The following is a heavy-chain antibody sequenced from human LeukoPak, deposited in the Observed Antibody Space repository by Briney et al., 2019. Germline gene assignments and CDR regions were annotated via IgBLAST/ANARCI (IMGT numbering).Heavy chain of an antibody. V-gene: IGHV3-74*01. D-gene: IGHD3-9*01. CDR2: INGDGSST. CDR3: ARGLTGYYGYFEY. CDR1: GFTFSSDW. J-gene: IGHJ4*02. Sequence: PGGSLRLSCAASGFTFSSDWMHWVRQSPGKGLVWVSRINGDGSSTSYADSVKGRFTISRDNAKNTLYLQMNSLRAEDTAVYYCARGLTGYYGYFEYWGQGILVTVSS.